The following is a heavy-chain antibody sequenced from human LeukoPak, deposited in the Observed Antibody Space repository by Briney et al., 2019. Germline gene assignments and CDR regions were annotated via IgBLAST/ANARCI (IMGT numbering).Heavy chain of an antibody. Sequence: QAPGKGLEWVAVISYDGSNKYYADSVKGRFTISRDNSKNTVYLQMNSLRAEDTAMYYCARRYYDSSGPFQHWGQGTLVTVSS. V-gene: IGHV3-30-3*01. D-gene: IGHD3-22*01. J-gene: IGHJ1*01. CDR2: ISYDGSNK. CDR3: ARRYYDSSGPFQH.